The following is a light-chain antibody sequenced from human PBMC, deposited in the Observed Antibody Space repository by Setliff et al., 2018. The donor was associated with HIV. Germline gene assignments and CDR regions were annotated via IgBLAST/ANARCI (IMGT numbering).Light chain of an antibody. CDR1: SSDVGGYNY. V-gene: IGLV2-23*02. J-gene: IGLJ1*01. Sequence: QSALAQPASVSGSPGQSITISCTGTSSDVGGYNYVSWYQQHPGKAPKLMIYDVSNRPSGVSNRFSGSKSGNTASLTISGLQAEDEADYYCCSWAGSSTYVFGTGTKVTVL. CDR3: CSWAGSSTYV. CDR2: DVS.